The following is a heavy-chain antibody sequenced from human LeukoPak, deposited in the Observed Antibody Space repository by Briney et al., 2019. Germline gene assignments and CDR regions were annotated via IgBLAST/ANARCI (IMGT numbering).Heavy chain of an antibody. CDR3: GKATVGYSSGQKPAWPVDY. V-gene: IGHV3-23*01. Sequence: GGALRLSCDASGFTFGSHAMYWVRQPPGKGREWVAAIFGSGGNPHYADPVKGRFTIYRGNSRHAVYLQINSLRAEDTAVYYCGKATVGYSSGQKPAWPVDYWGQGTLVTVSS. CDR1: GFTFGSHA. CDR2: IFGSGGNP. J-gene: IGHJ4*02. D-gene: IGHD5-18*01.